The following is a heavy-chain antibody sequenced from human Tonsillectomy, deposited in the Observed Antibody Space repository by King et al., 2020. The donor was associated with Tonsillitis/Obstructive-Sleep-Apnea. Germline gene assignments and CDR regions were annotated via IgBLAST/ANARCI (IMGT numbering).Heavy chain of an antibody. CDR1: GYSLTELS. D-gene: IGHD6-6*01. Sequence: VQLVESGAEVKKPGASVKVSCKVSGYSLTELSMHWVRQAPGKGHEWMGGFDPGDGETIYAQKFKGRVTMTEDTSTDTAYMDLSSLRSEDTAVYYCATAALYFFDHWGQGTLVTVSS. CDR3: ATAALYFFDH. CDR2: FDPGDGET. V-gene: IGHV1-24*01. J-gene: IGHJ4*02.